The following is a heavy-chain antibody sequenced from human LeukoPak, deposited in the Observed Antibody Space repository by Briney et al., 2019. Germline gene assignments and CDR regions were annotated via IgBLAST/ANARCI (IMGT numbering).Heavy chain of an antibody. CDR3: ARGGSSGFYNHFDS. J-gene: IGHJ4*02. CDR1: ALTFSSYG. D-gene: IGHD3-22*01. V-gene: IGHV3-23*01. Sequence: GGSLRLSCATSALTFSSYGMSWVRQAPGKGLEWVSTISGSGGTTYYADSVKGRVTISRDNSKNTLYLQMKSLRAEDTAVYYCARGGSSGFYNHFDSWGQGTLVTVSS. CDR2: ISGSGGTT.